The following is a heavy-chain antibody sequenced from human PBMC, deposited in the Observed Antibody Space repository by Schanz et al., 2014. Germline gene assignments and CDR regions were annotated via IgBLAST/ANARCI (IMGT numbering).Heavy chain of an antibody. CDR1: GFTFSSYV. Sequence: EVQVVESGGGFVQPGGSLRLSCAASGFTFSSYVMNWVRQAPGRGLEWVSFISASGDSTSYADSVKGRFTISRDNSKTTLYLQMNSPRDEDTAMYYCARRVPYSFGLDVWGQGATVTVSS. D-gene: IGHD1-1*01. J-gene: IGHJ6*02. V-gene: IGHV3-23*04. CDR2: ISASGDST. CDR3: ARRVPYSFGLDV.